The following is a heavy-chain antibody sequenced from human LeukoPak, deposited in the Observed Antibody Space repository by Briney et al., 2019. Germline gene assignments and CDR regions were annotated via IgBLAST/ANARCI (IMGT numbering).Heavy chain of an antibody. V-gene: IGHV3-13*01. J-gene: IGHJ4*02. CDR3: ARESPDSSSLDY. CDR2: IGTAGDT. D-gene: IGHD6-13*01. Sequence: PGGSLRLSCAASGFTFSSYHMHWVRQATGKGLEWVSAIGTAGDTYYPGSVKGRFTISRENAKNSLYLQMNSRRAEDTAVYYCARESPDSSSLDYWGQGTRVTVSS. CDR1: GFTFSSYH.